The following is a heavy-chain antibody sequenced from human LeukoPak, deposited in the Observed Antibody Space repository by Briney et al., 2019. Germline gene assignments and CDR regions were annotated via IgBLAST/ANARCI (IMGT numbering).Heavy chain of an antibody. CDR2: IGGGPDDI. V-gene: IGHV3-23*01. D-gene: IGHD1-26*01. Sequence: GGSLRLSCTTFRLTFTNYAMTWVRQAPGKGLEWVSTIGGGPDDIYYADAVRGRFTISRDNAKNTLYLQMNSLRVEDTAVYYCARVAVGRYDFDYRGQGTLVTVSS. CDR1: RLTFTNYA. CDR3: ARVAVGRYDFDY. J-gene: IGHJ4*02.